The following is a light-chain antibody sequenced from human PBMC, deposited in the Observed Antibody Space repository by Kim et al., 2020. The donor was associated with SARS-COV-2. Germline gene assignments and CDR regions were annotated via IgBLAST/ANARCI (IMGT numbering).Light chain of an antibody. CDR2: QVS. J-gene: IGKJ2*01. Sequence: DVVLTQSPLSLPVTLGQTASVSCRSSHSLVHSDGSTTLHWFQQRRGQYPRRLIYQVSNRDSGVPDRFSGSGSGTNFTLRIRRVEAGDVEVYYCMQYISWPHTFGLGTKLEIK. CDR3: MQYISWPHT. V-gene: IGKV2-30*02. CDR1: HSLVHSDGSTT.